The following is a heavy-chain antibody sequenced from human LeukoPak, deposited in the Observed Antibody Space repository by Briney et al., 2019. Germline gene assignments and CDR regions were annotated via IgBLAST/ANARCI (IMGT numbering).Heavy chain of an antibody. J-gene: IGHJ3*02. CDR1: GYTFTSYD. CDR3: ARRVYAGTTGVYAFDI. Sequence: VASVKVSCKASGYTFTSYDINWVRQAPGQGLEWMGGIIPIFGTANYAQKFQGRVTITADESTSTAYMELSSLRSEDTAVYYCARRVYAGTTGVYAFDIWGQGTMVTVSS. CDR2: IIPIFGTA. V-gene: IGHV1-69*13. D-gene: IGHD1-1*01.